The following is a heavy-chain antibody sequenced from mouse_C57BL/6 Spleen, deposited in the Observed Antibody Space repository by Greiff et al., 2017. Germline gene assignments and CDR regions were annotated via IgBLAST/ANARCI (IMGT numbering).Heavy chain of an antibody. V-gene: IGHV1-22*01. J-gene: IGHJ3*01. CDR1: GYTFTDYN. Sequence: VQLKESGPELVKPGASVKMSCKASGYTFTDYNMHWVKQSHGKSLEWIGYINPNNGGTSYNQKFKGKATLTVNKSSSTAYMELRSLTSEDSAVYYCARSNYGSSFLFAYWGQGTLVTVSA. CDR2: INPNNGGT. D-gene: IGHD1-1*01. CDR3: ARSNYGSSFLFAY.